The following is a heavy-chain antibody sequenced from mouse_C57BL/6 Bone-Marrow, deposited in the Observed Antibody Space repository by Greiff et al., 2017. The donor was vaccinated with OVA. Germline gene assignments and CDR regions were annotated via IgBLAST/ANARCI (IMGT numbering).Heavy chain of an antibody. J-gene: IGHJ4*01. Sequence: QVQLKQPGAELVKPGASVKLSCKASGYTFTSYWMQWVKQRPGQGLEWIGEIDPSDSYTNYNQKFKGKATLTVDTSSSTAYMQLSSLTSEDSAVYYCARDLYYAMDYWGQGTSVTVSS. V-gene: IGHV1-50*01. CDR1: GYTFTSYW. CDR2: IDPSDSYT. CDR3: ARDLYYAMDY.